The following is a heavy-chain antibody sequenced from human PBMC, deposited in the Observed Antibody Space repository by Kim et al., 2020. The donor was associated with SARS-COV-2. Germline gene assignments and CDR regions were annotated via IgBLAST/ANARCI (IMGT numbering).Heavy chain of an antibody. J-gene: IGHJ5*02. D-gene: IGHD6-13*01. V-gene: IGHV1-46*01. Sequence: ASVKVSCKASGYTFTSYYMHWVRQAPGQGLEWMGIINPSGGSTSYAQKFQGRVTMTRDTSTSTVYMELSSLRSEDTAVYYCARVSPSPKHYSSSWYSRDETINWLDPWGQGTLVTVSS. CDR3: ARVSPSPKHYSSSWYSRDETINWLDP. CDR1: GYTFTSYY. CDR2: INPSGGST.